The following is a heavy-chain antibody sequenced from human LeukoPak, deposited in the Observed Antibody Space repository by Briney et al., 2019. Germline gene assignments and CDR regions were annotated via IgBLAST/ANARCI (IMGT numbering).Heavy chain of an antibody. V-gene: IGHV4-59*01. CDR1: GGSISSYY. CDR2: IYYSGST. J-gene: IGHJ4*01. CDR3: ARVAVATRLGYFDY. D-gene: IGHD5-12*01. Sequence: PSETLSLTCTVSGGSISSYYWSWIRQPPGKGLEWIGYIYYSGSTNYNPSLKSRVTISVDTSKNQFSLKLSSVTAADTAVYYCARVAVATRLGYFDYWGQEPWSPSPQ.